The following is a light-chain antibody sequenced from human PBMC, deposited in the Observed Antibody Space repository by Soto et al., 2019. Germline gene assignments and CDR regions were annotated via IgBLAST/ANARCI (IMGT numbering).Light chain of an antibody. J-gene: IGKJ4*01. CDR2: ESS. CDR3: QQYKNWPLS. CDR1: QSVGND. Sequence: EIVMTQSPATLSVSPGERATLSCRASQSVGNDLAWYQQKPGRSPRLLIYESSTRATDVPVRFSGSGSGTEFTLSIPSLQSQDFAFYYWQQYKNWPLSFAGGTKVEIE. V-gene: IGKV3-15*01.